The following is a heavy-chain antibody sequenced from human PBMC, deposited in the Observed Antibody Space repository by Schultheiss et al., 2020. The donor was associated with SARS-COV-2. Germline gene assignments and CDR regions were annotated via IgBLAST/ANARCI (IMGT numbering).Heavy chain of an antibody. J-gene: IGHJ4*02. Sequence: SETLSLTCTVSGGSISSGSYYWSWIRQPAGKGLEWIGRIYTSGSTNYNPSLKSRVTISVDTSKNQFSLKLSSVTAADTAVYYCARVHGYEDYVWGSYRAYFDYWGQGTLVTVSS. D-gene: IGHD3-16*02. CDR3: ARVHGYEDYVWGSYRAYFDY. CDR2: IYTSGST. V-gene: IGHV4-61*02. CDR1: GGSISSGSYY.